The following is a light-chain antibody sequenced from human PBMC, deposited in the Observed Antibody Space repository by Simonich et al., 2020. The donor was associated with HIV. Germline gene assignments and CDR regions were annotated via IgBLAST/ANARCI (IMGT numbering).Light chain of an antibody. CDR2: CAS. J-gene: IGKJ3*01. CDR1: QSVLYSSNNKNY. CDR3: QQYYSSPPT. V-gene: IGKV4-1*01. Sequence: DIVMTQSPDSLAVSLGERATINCKSSQSVLYSSNNKNYLAWYQKKPGQPHKLLIYCASTRESGVPDRFSGSGSGTDFTLTISSLQAEDVAVYYCQQYYSSPPTFGPGTKVDIK.